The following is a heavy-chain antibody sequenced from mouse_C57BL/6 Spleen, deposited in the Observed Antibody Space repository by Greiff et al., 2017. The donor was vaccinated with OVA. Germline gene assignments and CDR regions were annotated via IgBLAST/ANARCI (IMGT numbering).Heavy chain of an antibody. Sequence: EVHLVESGGGLVKPGGSLKLSCAASGFTFSDYGMHWVRQAPEKGLEWVAYISSGSSTIYYADTVKGRFTISRDNAKNTLFLQMTSLRSEDTAMYYCATNYDYDQNYFDYWGQGTTLTVSS. CDR2: ISSGSSTI. CDR3: ATNYDYDQNYFDY. D-gene: IGHD2-4*01. CDR1: GFTFSDYG. V-gene: IGHV5-17*01. J-gene: IGHJ2*01.